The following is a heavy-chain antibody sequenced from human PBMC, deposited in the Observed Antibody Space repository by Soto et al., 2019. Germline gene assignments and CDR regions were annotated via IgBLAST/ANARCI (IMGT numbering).Heavy chain of an antibody. J-gene: IGHJ1*01. CDR3: ARLDSSGYYGSREYFQH. D-gene: IGHD3-22*01. CDR2: IIPIFGTA. CDR1: GGTFSSYA. Sequence: QVQLVQSGAEVKKPGSSVKVSCKASGGTFSSYAISWVRQAPGQGLEWMGGIIPIFGTANYAQKFQGRVTMTADESTSTAYTELSSLRSEDTAVYYCARLDSSGYYGSREYFQHWGQGTLVTVSS. V-gene: IGHV1-69*12.